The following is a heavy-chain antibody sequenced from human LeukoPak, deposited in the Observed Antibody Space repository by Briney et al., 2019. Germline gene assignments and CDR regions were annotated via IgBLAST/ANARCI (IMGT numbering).Heavy chain of an antibody. V-gene: IGHV4-39*01. CDR3: ARLNCSSTSCLDAFDI. Sequence: TPSETLSLTCTVSGGSISSSSYYWGWIRQPPGKGLEWIGSIYYSGSTYYNPSLKSRVTISVDTSKNQFSLKLSSVTAADTAVYYCARLNCSSTSCLDAFDIWGQGTMVTASS. D-gene: IGHD2-2*01. CDR1: GGSISSSSYY. CDR2: IYYSGST. J-gene: IGHJ3*02.